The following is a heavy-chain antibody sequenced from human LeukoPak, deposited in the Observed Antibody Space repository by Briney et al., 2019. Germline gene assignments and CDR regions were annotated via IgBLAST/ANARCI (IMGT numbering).Heavy chain of an antibody. J-gene: IGHJ4*02. CDR3: ARDAAYFDY. V-gene: IGHV3-30-3*01. D-gene: IGHD6-13*01. Sequence: GGSLRLSCAASGFTFSSYAMSWVRQAPGKGLEWVAVISYDGSNKYYADSVKGRFTISRDNSKNTLYLQMNSLRAEDTAVYYCARDAAYFDYWGQGTLVTVSS. CDR1: GFTFSSYA. CDR2: ISYDGSNK.